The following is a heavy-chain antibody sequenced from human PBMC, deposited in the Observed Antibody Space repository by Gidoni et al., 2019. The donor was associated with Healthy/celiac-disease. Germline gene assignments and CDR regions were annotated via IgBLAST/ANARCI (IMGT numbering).Heavy chain of an antibody. J-gene: IGHJ3*02. Sequence: QVQLVESGGGLVKTEGSLRLSCAASGFPFSYYYMIWIRQAAGKGLEWVSYISSSGSTIYYADSVKGRFTISRDNANNSLYLQMNSLRAEDTAVYYCARSQGIQLWLRDDAFDIWGQGTMVTVSS. D-gene: IGHD5-18*01. CDR3: ARSQGIQLWLRDDAFDI. CDR1: GFPFSYYY. V-gene: IGHV3-11*01. CDR2: ISSSGSTI.